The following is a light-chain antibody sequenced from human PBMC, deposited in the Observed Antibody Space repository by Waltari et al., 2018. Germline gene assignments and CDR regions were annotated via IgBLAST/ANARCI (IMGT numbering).Light chain of an antibody. V-gene: IGKV1-39*01. J-gene: IGKJ1*01. Sequence: EMTQSPSSLSASVGDRVTITCRARQYISTNLNWYQHKPGKAPKVLIYDASTLQSWVPSRFSGSGSGTDFTLTIKNLQLEDSATYYCHQSHFPTWTFGQGTKVEIK. CDR1: QYISTN. CDR3: HQSHFPTWT. CDR2: DAS.